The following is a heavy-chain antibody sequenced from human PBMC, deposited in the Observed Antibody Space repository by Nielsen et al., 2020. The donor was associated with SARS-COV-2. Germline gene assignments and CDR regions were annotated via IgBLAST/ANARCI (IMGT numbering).Heavy chain of an antibody. CDR2: IYHSGRT. J-gene: IGHJ6*03. CDR3: ARGKRSYSGTFLNYYYYYYMDV. V-gene: IGHV4-4*02. Sequence: SETLSLTCAVSGGSISSSNWWSWVRQPPGKGLEWIGEIYHSGRTSYNPSLKSRVTMSVDTSKNQFSLTLNSVTAADTAVYFCARGKRSYSGTFLNYYYYYYMDVWGKGTTVTVSS. CDR1: GGSISSSNW. D-gene: IGHD1-14*01.